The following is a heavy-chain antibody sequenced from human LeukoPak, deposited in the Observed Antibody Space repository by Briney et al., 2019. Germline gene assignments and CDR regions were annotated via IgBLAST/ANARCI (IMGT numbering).Heavy chain of an antibody. CDR1: GGSFSGYH. D-gene: IGHD4-17*01. CDR3: ARSGTYGDYSFDY. V-gene: IGHV4-34*01. Sequence: PSETLSLTCAVYGGSFSGYHWSWIRQPPGKGLEWIGEINHSGSTNYNPSLKSRVTISVDTSKNQFSLKLSSVTAADTAVYYCARSGTYGDYSFDYWGQGTLVTVSS. CDR2: INHSGST. J-gene: IGHJ4*02.